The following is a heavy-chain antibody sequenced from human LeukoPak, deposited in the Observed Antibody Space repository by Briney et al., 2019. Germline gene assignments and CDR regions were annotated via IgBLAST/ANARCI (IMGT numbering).Heavy chain of an antibody. J-gene: IGHJ4*02. Sequence: GASVKVSCKASGYTFTSYGISWVRQAPGQGLEWMGWISAYNGNTNYAQKLQGRVTMTTDTSTSTAYMELRSLRSDDTAVYYCARDSPTLYDYVWGSYRPTFDYWGQGTLVTVSS. CDR2: ISAYNGNT. V-gene: IGHV1-18*01. D-gene: IGHD3-16*02. CDR1: GYTFTSYG. CDR3: ARDSPTLYDYVWGSYRPTFDY.